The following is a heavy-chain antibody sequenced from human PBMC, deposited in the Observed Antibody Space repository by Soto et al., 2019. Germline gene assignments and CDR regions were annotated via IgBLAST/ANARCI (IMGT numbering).Heavy chain of an antibody. V-gene: IGHV1-69*13. D-gene: IGHD1-26*01. CDR1: GGTFSSYA. CDR3: ARDRSGSYRPFDY. J-gene: IGHJ4*02. CDR2: IIPIFGTA. Sequence: ASVKVSCKASGGTFSSYAISWVRQAPGQGLEWMGGIIPIFGTANYAQKFQGRVTITADESTSTAYMELSSLRSEDTAVYYCARDRSGSYRPFDYWGQGTLVTVSS.